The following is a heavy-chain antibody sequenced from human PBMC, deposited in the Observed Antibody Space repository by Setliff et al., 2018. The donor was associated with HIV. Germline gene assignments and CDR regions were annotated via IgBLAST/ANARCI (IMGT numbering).Heavy chain of an antibody. CDR2: IYSSGNT. Sequence: PSETLSLTCTVSGGSIRSDSYYWTWIRQPAGEGLEWIGRIYSSGNTNYNPSLESRVTISVDTSKNQFSLKLSAVTAADTAVYYWARAMRGVVVTNMYYYYGMDVWGQGTTVT. D-gene: IGHD2-21*02. CDR1: GGSIRSDSYY. J-gene: IGHJ6*02. CDR3: ARAMRGVVVTNMYYYYGMDV. V-gene: IGHV4-61*02.